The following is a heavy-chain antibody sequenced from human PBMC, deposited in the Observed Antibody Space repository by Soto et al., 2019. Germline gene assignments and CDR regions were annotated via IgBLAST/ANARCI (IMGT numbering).Heavy chain of an antibody. Sequence: SETLSLTCAVYGGSFSGYYWSWIRQPPGKGLEWIGEINHSGSTNYNPSLKSRVTISVDKSKNQFSLKLSYVTAADTAVYYCARNPARGSAAAGTVGWFDPWGQGTLVTVSS. CDR3: ARNPARGSAAAGTVGWFDP. V-gene: IGHV4-34*01. J-gene: IGHJ5*02. CDR2: INHSGST. CDR1: GGSFSGYY. D-gene: IGHD6-13*01.